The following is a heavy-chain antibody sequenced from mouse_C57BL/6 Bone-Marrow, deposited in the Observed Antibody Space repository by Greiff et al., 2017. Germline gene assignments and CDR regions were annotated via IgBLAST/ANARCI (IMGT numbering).Heavy chain of an antibody. J-gene: IGHJ2*01. D-gene: IGHD1-1*01. CDR3: ARSETVVATDYFDY. CDR1: GYTFTSYG. CDR2: IYPRSGNT. V-gene: IGHV1-81*01. Sequence: QVQLKQSGAELARPGASVKLSCKASGYTFTSYGISWVKQRTGQGLEWIGEIYPRSGNTYYNEKFKGKATLTADKSSSTAYMELRSLTSEDSAVYFCARSETVVATDYFDYWGQGTTLTVSS.